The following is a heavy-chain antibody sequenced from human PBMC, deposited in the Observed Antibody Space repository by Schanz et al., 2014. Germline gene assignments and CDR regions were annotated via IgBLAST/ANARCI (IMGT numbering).Heavy chain of an antibody. J-gene: IGHJ5*02. D-gene: IGHD5-12*01. CDR1: GFTFGTFW. CDR3: AKDMNREATAPES. Sequence: EVHLVESGGGLVQPGGSLRLSCAASGFTFGTFWMSWVRQAPGKGLEWVSAISGRGGRTYYADSVKGRFTVSRDNSKNTVYLHMNSLRDEDTAVYYCAKDMNREATAPESWGQGTLVVVSS. V-gene: IGHV3-23*04. CDR2: ISGRGGRT.